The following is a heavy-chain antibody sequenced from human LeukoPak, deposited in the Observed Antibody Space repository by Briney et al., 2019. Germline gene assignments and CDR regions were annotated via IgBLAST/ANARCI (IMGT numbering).Heavy chain of an antibody. J-gene: IGHJ6*02. CDR2: ISYDGSNK. Sequence: GGSLRLSCAASGFTFSSYGMHWVRQAPGKGLEWVAVISYDGSNKDYADSVKGRFTISRDNSKNTLYLQMNSLRAEDTAVYYCAKAFITPYYYYGMDVWGQGTTVTVSS. CDR3: AKAFITPYYYYGMDV. D-gene: IGHD3-16*02. V-gene: IGHV3-30*18. CDR1: GFTFSSYG.